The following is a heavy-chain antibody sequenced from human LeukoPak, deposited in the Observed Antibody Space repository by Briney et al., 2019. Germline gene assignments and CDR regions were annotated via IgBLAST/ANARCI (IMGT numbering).Heavy chain of an antibody. J-gene: IGHJ4*02. Sequence: SETLSLTCAVYGGSFSGYYWSWIRQSPGKGLEWIGEINHSGSTNYNPSLKSRVTISVDTSKNQFSLKLSSVTAADTAVYYCARGKRWLQQDLDYWGQGTLVTVSS. CDR1: GGSFSGYY. V-gene: IGHV4-34*01. CDR3: ARGKRWLQQDLDY. CDR2: INHSGST. D-gene: IGHD5-24*01.